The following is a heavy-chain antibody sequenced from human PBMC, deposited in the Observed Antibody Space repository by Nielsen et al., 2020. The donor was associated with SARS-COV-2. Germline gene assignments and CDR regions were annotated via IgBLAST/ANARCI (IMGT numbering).Heavy chain of an antibody. CDR2: FDPEDGET. CDR3: ATAPAAIRSNWFDP. CDR1: GYTLTELS. V-gene: IGHV1-24*01. Sequence: ASVKVSCKVSGYTLTELSMHWVRQAPGKGLEWMGGFDPEDGETIYAPKFQGRVTMTEDTSTDTAYMELSSLRSEDTAVYYCATAPAAIRSNWFDPWGQGTLVTVSS. D-gene: IGHD2-2*01. J-gene: IGHJ5*02.